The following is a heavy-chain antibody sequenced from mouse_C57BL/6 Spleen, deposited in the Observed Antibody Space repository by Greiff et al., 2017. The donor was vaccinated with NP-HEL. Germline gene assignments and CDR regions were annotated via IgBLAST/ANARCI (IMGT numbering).Heavy chain of an antibody. Sequence: EVQRVESGGGLVQPGDSLSLSCAASGFTFTDYYMNWVRQPPGKALEWLGFIRNRANGYTKEYSASVKGRFTISRDNSQSILYLQMNALRAEDSATYYCARWGLDYWGQGTTLTVSS. J-gene: IGHJ2*01. V-gene: IGHV7-3*01. CDR3: ARWGLDY. CDR1: GFTFTDYY. CDR2: IRNRANGYTK.